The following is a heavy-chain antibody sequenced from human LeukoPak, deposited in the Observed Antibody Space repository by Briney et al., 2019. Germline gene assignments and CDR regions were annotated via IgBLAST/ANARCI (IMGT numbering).Heavy chain of an antibody. J-gene: IGHJ6*02. D-gene: IGHD3-10*01. CDR3: ARALYYYGSGRAPPLNV. CDR2: INHSGST. CDR1: GGSFSGYY. V-gene: IGHV4-34*01. Sequence: PSETLSLTCAVYGGSFSGYYWSWIRQPPGKGLEWIGEINHSGSTNYNPSLKSRVTISVDTSKNQFSLKLSSVTAADTAVYYCARALYYYGSGRAPPLNVWGQGTTVTVSS.